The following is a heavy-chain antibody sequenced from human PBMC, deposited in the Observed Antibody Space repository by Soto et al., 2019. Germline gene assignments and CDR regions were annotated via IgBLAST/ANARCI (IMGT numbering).Heavy chain of an antibody. CDR2: IYHSGST. CDR3: AREHYDSSGYYPSNGDFDY. CDR1: GYSISSGYY. Sequence: SETLSLTCAVSGYSISSGYYWGWIRQPPGKGLEWIGSIYHSGSTYYNPSLKSRVTISVDTSKNQFSLKLSSVTAADTAVYYCAREHYDSSGYYPSNGDFDYWGQGTLVTVSS. J-gene: IGHJ4*02. V-gene: IGHV4-38-2*02. D-gene: IGHD3-22*01.